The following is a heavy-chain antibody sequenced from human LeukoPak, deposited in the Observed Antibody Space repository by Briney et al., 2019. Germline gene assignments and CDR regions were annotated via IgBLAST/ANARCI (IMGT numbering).Heavy chain of an antibody. CDR2: MNPNSGNT. CDR1: GYTFTSYD. Sequence: ASVKVSRKASGYTFTSYDINWVRQATGQGLEWMGWMNPNSGNTGYAQKFQGRVTITRNTSISTAYMELSSLRSEDTAVYYCARGTKWFGELYRYYYYYMDVWGKGTTVTVSS. J-gene: IGHJ6*03. D-gene: IGHD3-10*01. V-gene: IGHV1-8*03. CDR3: ARGTKWFGELYRYYYYYMDV.